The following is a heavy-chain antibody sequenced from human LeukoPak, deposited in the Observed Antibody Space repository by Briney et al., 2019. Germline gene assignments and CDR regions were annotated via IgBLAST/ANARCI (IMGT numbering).Heavy chain of an antibody. J-gene: IGHJ6*03. CDR3: ARAVVVPFRILYYYYYMDV. CDR2: ISGSDGST. V-gene: IGHV3-23*01. Sequence: PGGSLRLSCAASGFTFSSYAMSWVRQAPGKGLEWVSGISGSDGSTYYADSVKGRFTISRENSKNTLYLQMNSLRSEDTAVYYCARAVVVPFRILYYYYYMDVWGKGTTVTISS. CDR1: GFTFSSYA. D-gene: IGHD2-2*01.